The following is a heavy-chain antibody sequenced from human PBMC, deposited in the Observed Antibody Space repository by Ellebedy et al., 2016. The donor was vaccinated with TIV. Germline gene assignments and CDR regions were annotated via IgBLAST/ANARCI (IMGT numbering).Heavy chain of an antibody. CDR2: ISYDGSNK. Sequence: GESLKISCAASGFTFSSYGMHWVRQAPGKGLEWVAVISYDGSNKYYADSVKGRFTISRDNSKNTLYLQMNSLRAEDTAVYYCAKDRELLPFDYWGQGTLVTVSS. CDR1: GFTFSSYG. D-gene: IGHD1-26*01. CDR3: AKDRELLPFDY. V-gene: IGHV3-30*18. J-gene: IGHJ4*02.